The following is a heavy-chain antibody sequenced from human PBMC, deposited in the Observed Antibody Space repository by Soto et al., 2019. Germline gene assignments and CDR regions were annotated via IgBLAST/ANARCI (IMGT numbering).Heavy chain of an antibody. V-gene: IGHV1-18*01. D-gene: IGHD2-2*02. CDR3: ARVKVPAAILGAFDV. CDR1: GYTFSTYG. Sequence: ASVKVSCKASGYTFSTYGITWVRQAPGQGLDWMGWINPFKGDTNSAARFQDRVSLTTDTSTRTAYMELRSLRSGDTAVYYCARVKVPAAILGAFDVWGQGTLVTVSS. J-gene: IGHJ3*01. CDR2: INPFKGDT.